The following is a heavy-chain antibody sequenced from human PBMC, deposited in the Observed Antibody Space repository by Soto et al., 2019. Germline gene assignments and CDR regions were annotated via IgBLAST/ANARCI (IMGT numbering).Heavy chain of an antibody. CDR1: GGTFSSYA. V-gene: IGHV1-69*01. CDR3: ARNPLTVWSGYHPVDY. D-gene: IGHD3-3*01. CDR2: IIPIFGTA. J-gene: IGHJ4*02. Sequence: QVQLVQSGAEVKKPGSSVKVSCKASGGTFSSYAISWVRQAPGQGLEWMGGIIPIFGTANYAQKFQGRVTITADESTSTAYRELSSLRSEDTAVYYCARNPLTVWSGYHPVDYWGQGTLVTVSS.